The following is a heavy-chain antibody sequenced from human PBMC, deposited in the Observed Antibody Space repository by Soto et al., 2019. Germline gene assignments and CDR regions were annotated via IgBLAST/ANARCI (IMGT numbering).Heavy chain of an antibody. J-gene: IGHJ5*02. V-gene: IGHV3-64*01. CDR1: GFTFSSYS. D-gene: IGHD1-26*01. Sequence: EVQLVESGGGLVQPGGSLRLSCAASGFTFSSYSMHWVRQAPGKGLEYVSAISSNGGTTSYANSVKGRFTISRDNSKNLLYLQMGSVRAEDMAVYYCGGYSGDGIWSWGQGTLVTVSS. CDR3: GGYSGDGIWS. CDR2: ISSNGGTT.